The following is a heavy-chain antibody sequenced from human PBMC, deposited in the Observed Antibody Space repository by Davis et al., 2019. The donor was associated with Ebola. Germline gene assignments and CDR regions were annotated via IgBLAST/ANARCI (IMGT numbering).Heavy chain of an antibody. CDR1: GYSFSNYW. CDR3: ARGYWHFDL. V-gene: IGHV5-51*01. CDR2: IYPGDFDT. J-gene: IGHJ2*01. Sequence: GESLKISCKGSGYSFSNYWVGWVRQMPGKGLEWMGIIYPGDFDTRYSPSFQGQVTISADKSISTAYLQWNSLEASDTALYYCARGYWHFDLWGRGTLATVSS.